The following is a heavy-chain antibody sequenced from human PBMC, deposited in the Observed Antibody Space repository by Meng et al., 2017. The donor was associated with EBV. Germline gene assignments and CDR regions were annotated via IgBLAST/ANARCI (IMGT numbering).Heavy chain of an antibody. Sequence: QVRMVQLGVEVKKPGSSVKVSWKASGGTFSSYAISWVRQAPGQGLEWMGGIIPIFGTANYAQKFQGRVTITADKSTSTAYMELSSLRSEDTAVYYCARAEIAAAGRLDYWGQGTLVTVSS. CDR1: GGTFSSYA. V-gene: IGHV1-69*06. D-gene: IGHD6-13*01. J-gene: IGHJ4*02. CDR2: IIPIFGTA. CDR3: ARAEIAAAGRLDY.